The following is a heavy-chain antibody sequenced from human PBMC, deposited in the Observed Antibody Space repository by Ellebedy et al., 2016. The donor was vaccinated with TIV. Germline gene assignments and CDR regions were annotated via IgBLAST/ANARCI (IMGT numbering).Heavy chain of an antibody. CDR1: GYSFTSYW. V-gene: IGHV5-51*01. Sequence: PGGSLRLSCKGSGYSFTSYWIGWVRQMPGKGLEWMGIIYPGDSDTRYSPSFQGQVTISADKSISTAYLQWSSLKASDTAMYYCARRERYFQTFDYWGQGTLVTVSS. CDR3: ARRERYFQTFDY. CDR2: IYPGDSDT. D-gene: IGHD3-9*01. J-gene: IGHJ4*02.